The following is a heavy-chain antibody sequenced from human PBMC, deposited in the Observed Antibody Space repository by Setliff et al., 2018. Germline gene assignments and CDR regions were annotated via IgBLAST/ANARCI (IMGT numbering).Heavy chain of an antibody. J-gene: IGHJ3*01. V-gene: IGHV3-20*01. CDR2: INWSGGST. CDR1: GLTFDDYG. D-gene: IGHD1-26*01. Sequence: GGSLRLSCAAPGLTFDDYGMSWVRQAPGKGLEWVSGINWSGGSTGYADSVTGRFTISRDNAKNSLYLQMNSLRAEDTALYPCARGLAPFGSYYPRLPFDFWGQGTMVTVSS. CDR3: ARGLAPFGSYYPRLPFDF.